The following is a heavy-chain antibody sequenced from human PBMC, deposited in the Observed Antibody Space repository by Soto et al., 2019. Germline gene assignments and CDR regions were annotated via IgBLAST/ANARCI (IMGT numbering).Heavy chain of an antibody. CDR1: GYTFSAYA. CDR3: AREDSGYSYGYGVLSWFDP. V-gene: IGHV1-3*01. J-gene: IGHJ5*02. CDR2: INPGNGNT. D-gene: IGHD5-18*01. Sequence: GASVKVSCKASGYTFSAYALHWVRQAPGQRLEWMGWINPGNGNTKYSQKFQGRVTFSRDTSATAAYMELSSLRAEDTAVYYCAREDSGYSYGYGVLSWFDPWGQGTLVTVSS.